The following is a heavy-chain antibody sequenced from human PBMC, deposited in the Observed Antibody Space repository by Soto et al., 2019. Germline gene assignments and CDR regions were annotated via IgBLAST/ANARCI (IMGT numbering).Heavy chain of an antibody. CDR1: GYTFTDYY. CDR2: INPKSGGP. Sequence: ASVKVSCKTSGYTFTDYYMHWVRQAPGQGFEWVGGINPKSGGPKYVPKFQGRVTVTRDTSTSTAYMELNRLTSDDTAIYYCASEDCRNTNCLKGFDYWGQGTLVTVSS. D-gene: IGHD2-15*01. J-gene: IGHJ4*02. CDR3: ASEDCRNTNCLKGFDY. V-gene: IGHV1-2*02.